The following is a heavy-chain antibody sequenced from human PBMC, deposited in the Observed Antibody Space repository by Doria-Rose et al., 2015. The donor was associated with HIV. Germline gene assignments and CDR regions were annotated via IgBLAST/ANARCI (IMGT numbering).Heavy chain of an antibody. D-gene: IGHD6-13*01. J-gene: IGHJ4*02. CDR3: ARIESSRWYHKYYFDF. Sequence: QVQLVQSGPVLVKPTETLTLTCTVSGVSLSSPGMGVGWIRQPPGKALEWLANIFSDDERSYKTSLKSRLTISRGTSKSQVVITMTDMDPVDTATYYCARIESSRWYHKYYFDFWGQGTLVIVSA. V-gene: IGHV2-26*01. CDR1: GVSLSSPGMG. CDR2: IFSDDER.